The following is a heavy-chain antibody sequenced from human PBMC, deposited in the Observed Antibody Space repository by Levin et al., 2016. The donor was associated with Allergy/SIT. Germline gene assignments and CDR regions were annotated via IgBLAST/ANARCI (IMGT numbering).Heavy chain of an antibody. V-gene: IGHV3-33*01. J-gene: IGHJ1*01. CDR3: ARGGGSGSPLAEYFQH. Sequence: WIRQPPGKGLEWVAVIWYDGSNKYYADSVKGRFTISRDNSKNTLYLQMNSLRAEDTAVYYCARGGGSGSPLAEYFQHWGQGTLVTVSS. CDR2: IWYDGSNK. D-gene: IGHD3-10*01.